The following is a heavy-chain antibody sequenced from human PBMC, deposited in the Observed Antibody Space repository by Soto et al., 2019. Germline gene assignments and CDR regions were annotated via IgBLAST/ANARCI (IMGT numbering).Heavy chain of an antibody. CDR1: GYTFTSYA. J-gene: IGHJ5*02. D-gene: IGHD3-22*01. CDR2: INTNTGNP. CDR3: AREGYYYDSSGYPNWFDP. V-gene: IGHV7-4-1*01. Sequence: RPPVKVSCKASGYTFTSYAMNWVRQAPGQGLEWMGWINTNTGNPTYAQGFTGRFVFSLDTSVSTAYLQICSLKAEDTAVYYCAREGYYYDSSGYPNWFDPWGQGTLVTVSS.